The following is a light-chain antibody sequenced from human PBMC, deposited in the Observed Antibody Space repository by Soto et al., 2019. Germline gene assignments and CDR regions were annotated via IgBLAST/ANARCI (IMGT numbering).Light chain of an antibody. V-gene: IGKV3-11*01. Sequence: EIVLTQSPATLSLSPGERATLSCRASQSVGSYLAWYQHRPGQAPRLLVHDASYRATGIPARFSGSGSGTDFTLTISILEPEDFAVYYCQHRYGFTFGPGTKVEI. J-gene: IGKJ3*01. CDR1: QSVGSY. CDR3: QHRYGFT. CDR2: DAS.